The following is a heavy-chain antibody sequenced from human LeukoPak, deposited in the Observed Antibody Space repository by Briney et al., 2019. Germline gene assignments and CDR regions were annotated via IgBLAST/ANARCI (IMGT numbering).Heavy chain of an antibody. D-gene: IGHD1-14*01. CDR3: AREEPWGSAYGDV. Sequence: GGSLRLSCAASGFTFSSYSMIWVRQAPGKGLEWVSSISSSSSYIYYADSVKGRFTISRDNAKNSLYLQMNSLRAEDTAVYYCAREEPWGSAYGDVWAKGTTVTVSS. J-gene: IGHJ6*04. CDR2: ISSSSSYI. V-gene: IGHV3-21*01. CDR1: GFTFSSYS.